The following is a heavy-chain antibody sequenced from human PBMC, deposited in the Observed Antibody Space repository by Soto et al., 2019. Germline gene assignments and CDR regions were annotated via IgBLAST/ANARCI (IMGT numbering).Heavy chain of an antibody. V-gene: IGHV4-39*02. D-gene: IGHD1-26*01. CDR3: ARPQFSGTYNDTFKI. Sequence: PSETLSPSCTVSGHSISSSTYYWGWLRQPPGRGLEWIGSVYYGENTYYNPSLKSRVTISVDTSKNLFSLNLSSVTAADTAMYYCARPQFSGTYNDTFKIWGPGTMVTV. CDR1: GHSISSSTYY. J-gene: IGHJ3*02. CDR2: VYYGENT.